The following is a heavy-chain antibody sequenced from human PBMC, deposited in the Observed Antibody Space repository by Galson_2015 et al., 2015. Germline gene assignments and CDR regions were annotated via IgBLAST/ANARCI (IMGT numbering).Heavy chain of an antibody. CDR1: GFTFSSYA. D-gene: IGHD2-21*02. CDR2: ISGSGGST. J-gene: IGHJ3*02. Sequence: SLRLSCAASGFTFSSYAMSWVRQAPGKGLEWVSAISGSGGSTYYADSVKGRFTISRDNSKNTLYLQMNSLRAEDTAVYYCAKIPSGFASCGGDCYFPDAFDIWGQGTMVTVSS. V-gene: IGHV3-23*01. CDR3: AKIPSGFASCGGDCYFPDAFDI.